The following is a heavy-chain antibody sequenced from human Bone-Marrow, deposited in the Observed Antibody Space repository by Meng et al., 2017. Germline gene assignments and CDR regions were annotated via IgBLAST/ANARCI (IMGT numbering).Heavy chain of an antibody. V-gene: IGHV4-34*01. CDR1: GGSFSGYY. Sequence: QGQLQRWGAGMLKPSETLSLTCAVYGGSFSGYYWSWIRQPPGKGLEWIGEINHSGSTNYNPSLKSRVTISVDTSKNQFSLKLSSVTAADTAVYYCARGVASPIFSTVVTPAFDYWGQGTLVTVSS. J-gene: IGHJ4*02. CDR2: INHSGST. CDR3: ARGVASPIFSTVVTPAFDY. D-gene: IGHD4-23*01.